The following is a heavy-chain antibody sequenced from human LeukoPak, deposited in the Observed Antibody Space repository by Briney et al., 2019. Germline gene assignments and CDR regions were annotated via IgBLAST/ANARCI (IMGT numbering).Heavy chain of an antibody. CDR2: IYHSGST. D-gene: IGHD3-10*01. CDR3: ARGGYGSGTPSYFDY. V-gene: IGHV4-4*02. Sequence: PSGTLSLTCAVSGGSISSSNWWSWVRQPPGKGLEWIGEIYHSGSTNYNPSLKSRVTISVDKSKNQFSLKLSSATAADTAVYYCARGGYGSGTPSYFDYWGQGTLVTVSS. J-gene: IGHJ4*02. CDR1: GGSISSSNW.